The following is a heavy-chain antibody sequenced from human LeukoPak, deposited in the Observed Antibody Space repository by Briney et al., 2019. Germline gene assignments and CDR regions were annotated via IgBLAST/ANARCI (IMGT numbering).Heavy chain of an antibody. CDR1: GYTFTSYA. CDR3: AREDCSGGSCYSHWFDP. V-gene: IGHV1-69*13. Sequence: SVKVSCKASGYTFTSYAMNWVRQAPGQGLEWMGGIIPIFGTANYAQKFQGRVTITADESTSTAYMELSSLRSEDTAVYYCAREDCSGGSCYSHWFDPWGQGTLVTVSS. J-gene: IGHJ5*02. CDR2: IIPIFGTA. D-gene: IGHD2-15*01.